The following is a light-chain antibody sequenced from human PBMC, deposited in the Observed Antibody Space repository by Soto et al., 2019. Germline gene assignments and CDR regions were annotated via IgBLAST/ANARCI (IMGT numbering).Light chain of an antibody. J-gene: IGKJ5*01. Sequence: DIQMTQSPSSLSASVGDRVSITCRASQSISTYVNWFRQKPGEAPNLLIYAASTLQSGVPSRFSGSGSGTDFTLTINSLQADDFATYYCQQSYDHPVTFGQGTRLDI. CDR2: AAS. CDR1: QSISTY. V-gene: IGKV1-39*01. CDR3: QQSYDHPVT.